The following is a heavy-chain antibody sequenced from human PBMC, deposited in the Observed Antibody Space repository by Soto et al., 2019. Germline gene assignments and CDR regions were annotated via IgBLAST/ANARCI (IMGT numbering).Heavy chain of an antibody. D-gene: IGHD5-12*01. V-gene: IGHV4-39*01. CDR2: IYYSGST. J-gene: IGHJ4*02. CDR1: GGSISSSSYY. CDR3: ARPANGYNSIALDY. Sequence: SATLSLTCTVSGGSISSSSYYWGWIRQPPGKGLEWIGSIYYSGSTYYNPSLKSRVTISVDTSKNQFSLKLSSVTAADTAVYYCARPANGYNSIALDYWGQGTLVTVSS.